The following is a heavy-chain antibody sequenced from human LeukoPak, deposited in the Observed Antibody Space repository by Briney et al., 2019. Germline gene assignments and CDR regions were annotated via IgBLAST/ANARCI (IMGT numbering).Heavy chain of an antibody. J-gene: IGHJ3*01. Sequence: QSGGSLRLSCAASGFTFSTYAMSWVRQAPGKGLEWVANMKGDGSEIHYVDSVKGRFTISRDNAKNSLYLQMNSLRAEDTAVYYCARPAYTAAYDLWGQGTMVTVSS. CDR1: GFTFSTYA. V-gene: IGHV3-7*01. CDR3: ARPAYTAAYDL. D-gene: IGHD3-16*01. CDR2: MKGDGSEI.